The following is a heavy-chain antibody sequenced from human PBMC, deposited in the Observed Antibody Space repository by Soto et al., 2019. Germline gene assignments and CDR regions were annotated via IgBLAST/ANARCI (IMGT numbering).Heavy chain of an antibody. J-gene: IGHJ5*02. CDR2: IKVDSGYT. Sequence: VQLEQSETEVRKPGASVRVSCKAYGYPFIKYGISWIRQAPEQGLEWMGWIKVDSGYTNYAQKFQGRVTMTADTSSDTAFMELRSLRLDDTAVYFCATSYDTGFDPWGQRTLVSVSS. D-gene: IGHD3-9*01. V-gene: IGHV1-18*04. CDR3: ATSYDTGFDP. CDR1: GYPFIKYG.